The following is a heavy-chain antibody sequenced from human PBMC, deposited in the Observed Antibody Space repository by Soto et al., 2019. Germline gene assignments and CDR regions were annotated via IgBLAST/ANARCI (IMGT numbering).Heavy chain of an antibody. D-gene: IGHD3-3*01. V-gene: IGHV4-59*01. Sequence: SETLSLTCTVSGGSISSYYWSWIRQPPGKGLEWIGYNYYSGSTNYNPSLKSRVTISVDTSKNQFSLKLSSVTAADTAVYYCARGYDFWSGYYTLGYWGQGTLVTVSS. J-gene: IGHJ4*02. CDR2: NYYSGST. CDR3: ARGYDFWSGYYTLGY. CDR1: GGSISSYY.